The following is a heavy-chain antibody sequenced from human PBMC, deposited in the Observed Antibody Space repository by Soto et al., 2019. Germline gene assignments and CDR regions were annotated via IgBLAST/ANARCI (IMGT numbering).Heavy chain of an antibody. Sequence: GGSLRLSCAASGFTVSNNYMSWVRQAPGKGLEWVSLIYSGGRTYYADSVKGRFTISRDNSKNTLYLQMNSLRAEDTAVYYCARDYYGSGSETWGQGTMVTVSS. CDR3: ARDYYGSGSET. CDR1: GFTVSNNY. CDR2: IYSGGRT. D-gene: IGHD3-10*01. J-gene: IGHJ3*01. V-gene: IGHV3-66*01.